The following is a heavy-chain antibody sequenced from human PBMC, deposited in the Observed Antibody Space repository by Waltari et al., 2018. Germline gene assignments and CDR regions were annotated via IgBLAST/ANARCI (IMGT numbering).Heavy chain of an antibody. CDR2: IYYSGST. Sequence: QVQLQESGPGLVKPSPTLSLNCTVSGGSISRGGYYWSWIRQHPGKGLEWIGYIYYSGSTYYNPSLKSRVTISVDTSKNQFSLKLSSVTAADTAVYYCARVFGQWRYFDYWGQGTLVTVSS. CDR1: GGSISRGGYY. CDR3: ARVFGQWRYFDY. V-gene: IGHV4-31*03. D-gene: IGHD3-10*02. J-gene: IGHJ4*02.